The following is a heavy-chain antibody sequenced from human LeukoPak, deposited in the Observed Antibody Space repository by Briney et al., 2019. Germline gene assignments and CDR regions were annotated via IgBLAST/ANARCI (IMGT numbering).Heavy chain of an antibody. CDR1: GGSISSGSYY. V-gene: IGHV4-61*02. J-gene: IGHJ4*02. D-gene: IGHD3-3*01. CDR3: ASSDFWSGYYTRFDY. CDR2: IYTSGST. Sequence: SGTLSLTCTVSGGSISSGSYYWSWIRQPAGKGLEWIGRIYTSGSTNYNPSLKSRVTISVDTSKNQFSLKLSSVTAADTAVYYCASSDFWSGYYTRFDYWGQGTLDTVSS.